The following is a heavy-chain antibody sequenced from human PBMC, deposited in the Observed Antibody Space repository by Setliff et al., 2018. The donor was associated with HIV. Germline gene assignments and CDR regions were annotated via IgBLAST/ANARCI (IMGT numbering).Heavy chain of an antibody. CDR3: AREKRQIWSTDYYYHYGLDV. CDR1: GDPISSDF. CDR2: SHYNGNT. D-gene: IGHD5-18*01. Sequence: SETLSLTCSVSGDPISSDFYIWIRQPPGKGLEWMGSSHYNGNTNITPSLKSRVTMSLDTPRNEFYLTLTSVTAADTAVYYCAREKRQIWSTDYYYHYGLDVWGQGITVTVSS. V-gene: IGHV4-59*01. J-gene: IGHJ6*02.